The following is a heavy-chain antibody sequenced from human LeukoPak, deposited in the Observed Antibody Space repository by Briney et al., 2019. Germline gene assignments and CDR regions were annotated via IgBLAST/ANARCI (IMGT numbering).Heavy chain of an antibody. CDR2: MNPNSGNT. CDR3: ARDQEYCSGGSCSTLGGYFDY. CDR1: GYTFTSYD. J-gene: IGHJ4*02. Sequence: ASVKVSCKASGYTFTSYDINWVRQATGQGLEWMGWMNPNSGNTGYAQKFQGRVTMTRDMSTSTVYMELSSLRSEDTAVYYCARDQEYCSGGSCSTLGGYFDYWGQGTLVTVSS. V-gene: IGHV1-8*02. D-gene: IGHD2-15*01.